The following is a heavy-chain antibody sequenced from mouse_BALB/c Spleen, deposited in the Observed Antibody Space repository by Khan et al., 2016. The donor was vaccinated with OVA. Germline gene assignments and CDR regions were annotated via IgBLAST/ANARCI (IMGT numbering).Heavy chain of an antibody. D-gene: IGHD2-3*01. CDR2: IYPGSDNA. CDR1: GYTFTYYV. CDR3: ARGDGYYVYFDY. J-gene: IGHJ2*01. Sequence: QVQLKESGPELVKPGASVKMSCKASGYTFTYYVITWVKQRTGQGLEWIGEIYPGSDNAYYNERFKGKATLTADKSSNTTHMQLSSLTSEYSAVYFCARGDGYYVYFDYGGQGTTLTVSS. V-gene: IGHV1-77*01.